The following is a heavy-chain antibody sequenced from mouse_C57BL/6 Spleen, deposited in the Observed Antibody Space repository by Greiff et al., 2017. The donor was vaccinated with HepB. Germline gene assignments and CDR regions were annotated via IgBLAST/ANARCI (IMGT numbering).Heavy chain of an antibody. V-gene: IGHV1-64*01. D-gene: IGHD2-3*01. CDR1: GYTFTSYW. J-gene: IGHJ4*01. Sequence: VQLQRPGAELVKPGASVKLSCKASGYTFTSYWMHWVKQRPGQGLEWIGMIHPNSGSTNYNEKFKSKATLTVDKSSSTAYMQLSSLTSEDSAVYYCARSGDGYYLRMDYWGQGTSVTVSS. CDR2: IHPNSGST. CDR3: ARSGDGYYLRMDY.